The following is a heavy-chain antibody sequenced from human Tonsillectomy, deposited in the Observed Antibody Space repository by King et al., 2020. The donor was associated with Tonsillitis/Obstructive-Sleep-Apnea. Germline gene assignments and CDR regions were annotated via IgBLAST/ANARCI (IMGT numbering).Heavy chain of an antibody. J-gene: IGHJ6*03. CDR1: GGSISSSSYY. V-gene: IGHV4-39*01. Sequence: QLQESGPGLVKPSETLSLTCTVSGGSISSSSYYWGWIRQPPGKGLEWIGSIYYSGSTYYNPSLKSRVTISVDTSKNQFSLKLSSVTAADTAVYYCARPHYSYSTMAVGGKGPPATVSS. CDR3: ARPHYSYSTMAV. CDR2: IYYSGST.